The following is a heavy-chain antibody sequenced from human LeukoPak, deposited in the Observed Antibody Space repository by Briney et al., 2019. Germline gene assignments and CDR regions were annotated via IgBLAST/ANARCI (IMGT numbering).Heavy chain of an antibody. J-gene: IGHJ4*02. D-gene: IGHD3-22*01. Sequence: ASVKVSCKASGYTFTTYDINWVRQATGQGLEWMGWMNTKSGNTGHAQKFQGRVTITRDTSISTAYMELSSLRSEDTAVYYCARGAYYDSSELGYWGQGTLVTVSS. CDR1: GYTFTTYD. CDR3: ARGAYYDSSELGY. V-gene: IGHV1-8*03. CDR2: MNTKSGNT.